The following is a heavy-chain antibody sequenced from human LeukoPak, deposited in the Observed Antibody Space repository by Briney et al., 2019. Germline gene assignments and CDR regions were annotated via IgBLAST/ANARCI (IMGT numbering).Heavy chain of an antibody. CDR3: AKFNRQYCSSTTCYGGFDY. D-gene: IGHD2-2*01. CDR1: GFTFSSYG. CDR2: IRFDGSNK. Sequence: GGSLRLSCAASGFTFSSYGMQWVRQAPGKGLEWVAFIRFDGSNKYYTDSVKGRFTISRDNSKNTLYMQMNSLRAGDTAVYYCAKFNRQYCSSTTCYGGFDYWGQGTLVTVSS. J-gene: IGHJ4*02. V-gene: IGHV3-30*02.